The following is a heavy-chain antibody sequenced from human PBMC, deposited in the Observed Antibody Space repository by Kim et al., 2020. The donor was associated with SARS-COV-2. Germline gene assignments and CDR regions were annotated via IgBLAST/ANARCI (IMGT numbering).Heavy chain of an antibody. J-gene: IGHJ4*02. D-gene: IGHD6-13*01. V-gene: IGHV3-30-3*01. CDR3: ARDRSSSWNGFDY. Sequence: GGSLRLSCAASGFTFSSYAMHWVRQAPGKGLEWVAVISYDGSNKYYADSVKGRFTISRDNSKNTLYLQMNSLRAEDTAVYYCARDRSSSWNGFDYWGQGT. CDR2: ISYDGSNK. CDR1: GFTFSSYA.